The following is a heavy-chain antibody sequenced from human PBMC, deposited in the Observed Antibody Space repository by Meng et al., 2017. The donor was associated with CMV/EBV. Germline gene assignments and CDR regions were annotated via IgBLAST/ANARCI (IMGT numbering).Heavy chain of an antibody. Sequence: SETLSLTCAVYGGSFSGYYWSWIRQPPGKGLEWVGEINDSGSTNYNPYPKSRVTISVAASTTQFPLKLSFVTAADTAVYYCARGFRDTIFGVVIMYGMDVWGQGTTVTVSS. D-gene: IGHD3-3*01. CDR2: INDSGST. CDR3: ARGFRDTIFGVVIMYGMDV. V-gene: IGHV4-34*01. CDR1: GGSFSGYY. J-gene: IGHJ6*02.